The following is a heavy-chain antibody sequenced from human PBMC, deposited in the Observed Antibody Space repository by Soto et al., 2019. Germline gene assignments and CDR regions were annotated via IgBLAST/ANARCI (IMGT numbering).Heavy chain of an antibody. V-gene: IGHV3-30*18. CDR2: ISYDGSNT. CDR3: AKEGGLSGSYYISSSYYFDS. D-gene: IGHD1-26*01. J-gene: IGHJ4*02. CDR1: GFTFSSYG. Sequence: QVQLVESGGGVVQPGRSLRLSCAASGFTFSSYGMHWVRQAPGKGLEWVAIISYDGSNTYYADSVKGRFTISRDNSKNTLYLQMNSLRAEDTSVYYCAKEGGLSGSYYISSSYYFDSRGQGTLVTVSS.